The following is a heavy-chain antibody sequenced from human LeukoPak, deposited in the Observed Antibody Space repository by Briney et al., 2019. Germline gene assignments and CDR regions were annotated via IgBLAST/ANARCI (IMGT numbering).Heavy chain of an antibody. D-gene: IGHD6-19*01. V-gene: IGHV3-74*01. CDR3: TSYTSGWN. J-gene: IGHJ4*02. CDR2: INSDGSTT. Sequence: GGSLRLSCAASELTFNSNWMHWVRQAPGKGLVWVSRINSDGSTTNYADSVKGRFTISRDNAKNTLYLQMNSLRAEDTAVYYCTSYTSGWNWGQGTLVTVSS. CDR1: ELTFNSNW.